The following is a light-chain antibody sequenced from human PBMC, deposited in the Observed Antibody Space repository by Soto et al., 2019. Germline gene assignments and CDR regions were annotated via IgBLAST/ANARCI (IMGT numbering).Light chain of an antibody. CDR2: WAS. CDR3: HQYYTTPQT. Sequence: VLTQSPSSLAVSLGERATVNCRSSQSVLDNSTNKSYLAWYQKKPGHPPKLLVHWASVREAGVPDRFCGGGSGTDFTLTISSLQAEDVAVYYCHQYYTTPQTFGQGTQLEIK. V-gene: IGKV4-1*01. CDR1: QSVLDNSTNKSY. J-gene: IGKJ2*01.